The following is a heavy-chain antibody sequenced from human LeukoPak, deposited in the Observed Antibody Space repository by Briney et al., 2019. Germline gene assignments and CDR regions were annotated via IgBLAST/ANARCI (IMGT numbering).Heavy chain of an antibody. Sequence: PSETLSLTCSVSGGSISSSSYYWGWIRQPPGKGLEWIGSIHYNGNTYYNPSLTSRVVISVDTSKNQLSLKLSSVTAADTAVYYCAIRYDYGNCFIWFDPWGQGTLVTVSS. CDR3: AIRYDYGNCFIWFDP. V-gene: IGHV4-39*01. CDR1: GGSISSSSYY. D-gene: IGHD3-16*01. CDR2: IHYNGNT. J-gene: IGHJ5*02.